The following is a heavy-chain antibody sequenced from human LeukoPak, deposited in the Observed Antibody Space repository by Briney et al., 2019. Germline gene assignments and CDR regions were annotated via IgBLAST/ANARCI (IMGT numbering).Heavy chain of an antibody. Sequence: ASVRVSCKASGYTFTSYGISWVRQAPGQGLEWMGWISAYNGNTNYAQKLQGRVTMTTDTSTSTAYMELRSLRSDDTAVYYCARDRWGYCSSTSCYGLFDYWGQGTLVTVSS. CDR1: GYTFTSYG. CDR2: ISAYNGNT. CDR3: ARDRWGYCSSTSCYGLFDY. J-gene: IGHJ4*02. V-gene: IGHV1-18*01. D-gene: IGHD2-2*01.